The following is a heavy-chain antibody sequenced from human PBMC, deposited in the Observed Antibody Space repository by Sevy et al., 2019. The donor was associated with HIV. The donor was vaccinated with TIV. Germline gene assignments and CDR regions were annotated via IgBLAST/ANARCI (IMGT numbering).Heavy chain of an antibody. J-gene: IGHJ4*02. CDR1: GFTFSKYS. V-gene: IGHV3-23*01. D-gene: IGHD2-8*01. CDR3: ESEGCTKHHDY. CDR2: LSFGCGEI. Sequence: GGSLRLSCAASGFTFSKYSMSWVRQPPGKGLEWVSTLSFGCGEINYADSVKGRFTISRDNSKSSVYLQMNNLRPEDTAVYYCESEGCTKHHDYWGQGTLVTVSS.